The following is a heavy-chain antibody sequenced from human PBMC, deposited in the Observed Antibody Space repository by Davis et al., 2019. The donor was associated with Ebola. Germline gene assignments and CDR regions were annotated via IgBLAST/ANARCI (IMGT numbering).Heavy chain of an antibody. J-gene: IGHJ4*02. Sequence: GESLKISCAASGFTFSGSAMHWVRQASGKGLEWVGRIRSKANSYATAYAASVKGRFTISSDDSKNTAYLQMNSLKTEDTAVYYCTCTVTTVDYWGQGTLVTVSS. D-gene: IGHD4-17*01. CDR1: GFTFSGSA. CDR3: TCTVTTVDY. V-gene: IGHV3-73*01. CDR2: IRSKANSYAT.